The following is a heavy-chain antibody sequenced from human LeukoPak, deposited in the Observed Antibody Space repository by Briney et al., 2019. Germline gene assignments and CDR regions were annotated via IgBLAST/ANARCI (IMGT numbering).Heavy chain of an antibody. CDR2: ISGSGGST. D-gene: IGHD6-13*01. CDR1: GFTFSSYA. CDR3: ARELQQPNWFDP. Sequence: GGSLRLSCAASGFTFSSYAMSWVRQAPGKGLEWVSAISGSGGSTYYADSVKGRFTISRDNAKNSLYLQMNSLRAEDTAVYYCARELQQPNWFDPWGQGTLVTVSS. J-gene: IGHJ5*02. V-gene: IGHV3-23*01.